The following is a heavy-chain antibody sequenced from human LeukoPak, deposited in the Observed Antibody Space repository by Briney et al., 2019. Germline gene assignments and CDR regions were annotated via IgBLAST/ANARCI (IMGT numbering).Heavy chain of an antibody. CDR3: ARRRSHDAFDI. J-gene: IGHJ3*02. V-gene: IGHV4-38-2*01. CDR1: GYSISSGYY. Sequence: SETLSLTCAVSGYSISSGYYWGWIRQPPGKGLEWIGSIYHSGSTYYNPSLKSRVTISVDTSKNQFSLKLSSVTAADTAVYYCARRRSHDAFDIWGQGTMVTVSS. CDR2: IYHSGST.